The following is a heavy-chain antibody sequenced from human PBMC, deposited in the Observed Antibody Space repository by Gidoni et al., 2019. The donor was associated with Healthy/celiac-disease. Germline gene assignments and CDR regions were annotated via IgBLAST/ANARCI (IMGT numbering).Heavy chain of an antibody. Sequence: EVQLVESGGGLVKPGGSLRLSCAASGFTFSSYSMNWVRQAPGKGLEWVSSISRSSSYIYYADSVKGRFTISRDNAKNSLYLQMNSLRAEDTAVYYCARDSSRGGMDVWGQGTTVTVSS. D-gene: IGHD6-13*01. J-gene: IGHJ6*02. V-gene: IGHV3-21*01. CDR2: ISRSSSYI. CDR3: ARDSSRGGMDV. CDR1: GFTFSSYS.